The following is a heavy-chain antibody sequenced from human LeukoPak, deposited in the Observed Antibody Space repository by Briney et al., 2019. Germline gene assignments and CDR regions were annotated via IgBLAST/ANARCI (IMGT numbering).Heavy chain of an antibody. D-gene: IGHD3/OR15-3a*01. CDR1: VGFKHRYY. J-gene: IGHJ4*02. CDR3: ARGRRWTDY. CDR2: IYYSGST. V-gene: IGHV4-59*01. Sequence: SETLSLTCTLSVGFKHRYYWRWLRQPPGKGLEWLGYIYYSGSTNFNPSLKSRVTISVGTSKNQFSLKLSSVTTADTAVYYCARGRRWTDYWGQGTLVTVSS.